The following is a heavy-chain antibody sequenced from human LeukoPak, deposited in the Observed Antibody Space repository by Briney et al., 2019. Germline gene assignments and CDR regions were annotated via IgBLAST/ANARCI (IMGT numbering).Heavy chain of an antibody. D-gene: IGHD6-19*01. V-gene: IGHV4-59*01. CDR3: ARDPSYTSGHYDY. CDR1: GGSISGYY. J-gene: IGHJ4*02. Sequence: SETLSLTCTVSGGSISGYYWSWIRQPPGQGLEWIGYIYYSRSTNYNPSLKSRVTISVDTSKNQFSLRLSSVTTADTAVYYCARDPSYTSGHYDYWGQGTLVTVSS. CDR2: IYYSRST.